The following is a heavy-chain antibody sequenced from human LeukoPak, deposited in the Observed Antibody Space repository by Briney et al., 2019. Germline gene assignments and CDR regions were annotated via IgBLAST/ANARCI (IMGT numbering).Heavy chain of an antibody. J-gene: IGHJ4*02. CDR1: GYTFTSYD. Sequence: PTASVKVSCKASGYTFTSYDINWVRQPAGQGLEWMGWMNPNSGNTDYAQKFQGRVSMTRDTSINTAYMELSSLKSEDTAVYYCARGHRHCGGNSGVFDYWGQGTLVTVS. D-gene: IGHD4-23*01. CDR2: MNPNSGNT. V-gene: IGHV1-8*01. CDR3: ARGHRHCGGNSGVFDY.